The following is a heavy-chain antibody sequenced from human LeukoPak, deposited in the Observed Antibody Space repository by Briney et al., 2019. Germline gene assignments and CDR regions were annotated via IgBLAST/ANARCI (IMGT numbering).Heavy chain of an antibody. CDR3: TRQVRDCSGGMCHNYYMDV. Sequence: GGSLRLSCAASGFTFSDHHMDWVRLAPGKGLEWVGRSRTKDDAYAADYAASVKGRFTISRLDSKNSLYLQMNSLKTDDTAVYYCTRQVRDCSGGMCHNYYMDVWGKGTTVTVSS. CDR2: SRTKDDAYAA. CDR1: GFTFSDHH. V-gene: IGHV3-72*01. D-gene: IGHD2-15*01. J-gene: IGHJ6*03.